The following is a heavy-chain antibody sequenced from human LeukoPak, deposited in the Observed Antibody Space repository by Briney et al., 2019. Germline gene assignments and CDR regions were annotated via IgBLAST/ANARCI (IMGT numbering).Heavy chain of an antibody. D-gene: IGHD5-18*01. Sequence: GGSLLLSCAASGFTFSSYWMSWGRQAPGKGLGGVANIKQDGSEKYYVDSVKGRFTISRDNAKNSLYLQMNSLRAEDTAVYYCARDQGFHSYGYGGGQGTLVTVSS. CDR3: ARDQGFHSYGYG. J-gene: IGHJ4*02. CDR1: GFTFSSYW. CDR2: IKQDGSEK. V-gene: IGHV3-7*01.